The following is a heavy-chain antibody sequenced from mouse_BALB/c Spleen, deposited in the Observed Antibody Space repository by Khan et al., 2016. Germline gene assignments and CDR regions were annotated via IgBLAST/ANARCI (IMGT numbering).Heavy chain of an antibody. D-gene: IGHD1-1*01. CDR1: GFTFSNYG. CDR2: INSNGGNT. CDR3: ARVYYYGSPYFDY. Sequence: EVQLVESGGGLVQPGGSLKLSCAASGFTFSNYGMSWVRQTPDKRLELVATINSNGGNTYYPDSVKGRFTISRDNSNNTLYLQMSSLKSEDTAMCYCARVYYYGSPYFDYGGQGTTLTVSS. J-gene: IGHJ2*01. V-gene: IGHV5-6-3*01.